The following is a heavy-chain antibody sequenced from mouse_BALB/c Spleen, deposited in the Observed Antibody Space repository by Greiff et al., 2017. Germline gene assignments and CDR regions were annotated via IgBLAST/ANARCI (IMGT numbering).Heavy chain of an antibody. D-gene: IGHD1-1*01. V-gene: IGHV14-3*02. Sequence: EVQLQQSGAELVKPGASVKLSCTASGFNIKDTYMHWVKQRPEQGLEWIGRIDPANGNTKYDPKFQGKATITADTSSNTAYLQLSSLTSEDTAVYYCASTVEATDYFDYWGQGTTLTVSS. CDR1: GFNIKDTY. J-gene: IGHJ2*01. CDR2: IDPANGNT. CDR3: ASTVEATDYFDY.